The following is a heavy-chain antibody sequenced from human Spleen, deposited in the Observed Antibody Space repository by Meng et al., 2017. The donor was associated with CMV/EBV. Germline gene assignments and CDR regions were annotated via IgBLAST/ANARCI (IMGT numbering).Heavy chain of an antibody. J-gene: IGHJ5*02. CDR1: GGSITSSAYN. D-gene: IGHD3-3*01. Sequence: SETLSLTCTVSGGSITSSAYNWAWIRQAPGKGLEWIGSFYYSGSTYYNPSLQSRVTTSIDTSKRQLSLRLSSVTAADTAVYYCARFRDFWSGVRTNWFDPWGRGTLVTVSS. CDR2: FYYSGST. CDR3: ARFRDFWSGVRTNWFDP. V-gene: IGHV4-39*07.